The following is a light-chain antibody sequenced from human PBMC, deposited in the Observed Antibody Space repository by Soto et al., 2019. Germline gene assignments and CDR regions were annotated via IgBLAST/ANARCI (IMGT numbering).Light chain of an antibody. J-gene: IGKJ3*01. CDR1: QSVSSNS. CDR2: AAS. V-gene: IGKV3-20*01. Sequence: EIVFTQAPATLSFSPGESATLSCRTSQSVSSNSLAWHQQKPGQAPRLLMYAASSRAAGIPDRFSGSGSGTDFTLTISRLEPEDFAVYYCQQHGSWGITFGPGTKVDIK. CDR3: QQHGSWGIT.